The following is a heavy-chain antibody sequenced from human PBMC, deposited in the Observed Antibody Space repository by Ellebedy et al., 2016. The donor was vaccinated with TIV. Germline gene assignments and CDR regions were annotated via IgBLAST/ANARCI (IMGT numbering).Heavy chain of an antibody. D-gene: IGHD2-8*01. CDR1: GFTFSSYV. V-gene: IGHV3-23*01. J-gene: IGHJ4*02. CDR2: VSGTGISR. CDR3: AKPFLMVYAPFDY. Sequence: GGSLRLSCAASGFTFSSYVMSWVRQPPGKGLEWVSAVSGTGISRYYADSVKGRFTVSRDNSKNTLYLQMNSLRAEDTAIYYCAKPFLMVYAPFDYWGQGTLVTVSS.